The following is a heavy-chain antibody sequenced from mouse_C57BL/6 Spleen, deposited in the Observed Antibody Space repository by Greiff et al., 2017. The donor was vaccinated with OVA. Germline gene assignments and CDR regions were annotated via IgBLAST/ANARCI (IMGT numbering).Heavy chain of an antibody. D-gene: IGHD2-2*01. CDR1: GYTFTDYE. CDR2: IDPETGGT. Sequence: ESGAELVRPGASVTLSCKASGYTFTDYEMHWVKQTPVHGLEWIGAIDPETGGTAYNQKFKGKAILTADKSSSTAYMELRSLTSEDSAVYYCTRGGYPYYFDYWGQGTTLTVSS. CDR3: TRGGYPYYFDY. J-gene: IGHJ2*01. V-gene: IGHV1-15*01.